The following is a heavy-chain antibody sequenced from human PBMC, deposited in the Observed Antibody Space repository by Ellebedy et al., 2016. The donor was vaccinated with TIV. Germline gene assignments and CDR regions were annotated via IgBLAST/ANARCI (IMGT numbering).Heavy chain of an antibody. Sequence: PGGSLRLSCAASGFTFSSYAMSWVRQAPGKGLEWVSAISGSGGSTYYADSVKGRFTISRDNSKNTVYLQMNSLTAEDTAVYYCARAPTITTNYDYWGQGTLVAVSS. CDR2: ISGSGGST. CDR3: ARAPTITTNYDY. V-gene: IGHV3-23*01. D-gene: IGHD5-12*01. CDR1: GFTFSSYA. J-gene: IGHJ4*02.